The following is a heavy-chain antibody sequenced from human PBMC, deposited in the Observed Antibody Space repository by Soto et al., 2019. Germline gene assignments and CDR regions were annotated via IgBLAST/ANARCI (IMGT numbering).Heavy chain of an antibody. CDR1: CASVSSGSFY. Sequence: PSETLSLTCTVSCASVSSGSFYWSWIRQPPGKGLEWIGYIYYTGSTNYSPSLKSGVTILVDTSKNQFSLKLTSVTAADTAVYYCARAVDPIFGVWGTYRYPTWFDPWGQGTLVTVSS. J-gene: IGHJ5*02. CDR3: ARAVDPIFGVWGTYRYPTWFDP. V-gene: IGHV4-61*01. D-gene: IGHD3-16*02. CDR2: IYYTGST.